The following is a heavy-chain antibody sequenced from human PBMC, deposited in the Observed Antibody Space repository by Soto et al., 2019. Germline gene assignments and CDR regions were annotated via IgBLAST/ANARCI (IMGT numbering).Heavy chain of an antibody. CDR3: ARVRGYSLIPVVDDAVDV. CDR2: ITTYNGDT. CDR1: GYSFTGYG. D-gene: IGHD5-12*01. J-gene: IGHJ3*01. V-gene: IGHV1-18*04. Sequence: QVQLVQSGGEVKKPGASVKVSCKASGYSFTGYGINWVRQAPGQGPEWLGRITTYNGDTNYAQNFQGRLTMTTDTYTCTTYMELRSLRSDDTAVYYCARVRGYSLIPVVDDAVDVWGQGTLVTVSS.